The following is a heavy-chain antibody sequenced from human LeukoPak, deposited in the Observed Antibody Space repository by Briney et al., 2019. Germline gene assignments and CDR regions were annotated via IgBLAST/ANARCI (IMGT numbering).Heavy chain of an antibody. CDR2: IIPIFGTA. J-gene: IGHJ4*02. CDR1: GGTFSSYA. Sequence: ASVKVSCKASGGTFSSYAISWVRQAPGQGLEWMGGIIPIFGTANYAQKFQGRVTITADESTSTAYMELSSLRSEDTAVYYCARLSIAAAGNDYCGQGTLVTVSS. CDR3: ARLSIAAAGNDY. D-gene: IGHD6-13*01. V-gene: IGHV1-69*13.